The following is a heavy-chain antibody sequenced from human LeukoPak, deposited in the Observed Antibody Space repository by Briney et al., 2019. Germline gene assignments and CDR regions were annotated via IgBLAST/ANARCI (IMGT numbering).Heavy chain of an antibody. CDR1: GYNFISYG. V-gene: IGHV1-18*01. CDR3: ARGREDYGDLGFH. Sequence: ASVKVSCKASGYNFISYGISWVRQAPGQGLEWMGWISAYNGNTNYAQKLQGRVTMTTDTSTSTAYMELRSPRSDDTAVYYCARGREDYGDLGFHWGQGTLVTVSS. J-gene: IGHJ4*02. D-gene: IGHD4-17*01. CDR2: ISAYNGNT.